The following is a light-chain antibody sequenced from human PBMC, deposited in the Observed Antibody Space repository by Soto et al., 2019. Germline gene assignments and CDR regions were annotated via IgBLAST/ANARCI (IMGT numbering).Light chain of an antibody. CDR3: QPRSNWPRT. Sequence: EIVLTQSPAILSLSPGERATLSCRASQSVSSYLAWYQQKPGQAPRLLIYDASNRATGIPARFSGSGSGTDFTLTISSLEPADFAVYYCQPRSNWPRTFGQGTKVHIK. CDR2: DAS. J-gene: IGKJ1*01. V-gene: IGKV3-11*01. CDR1: QSVSSY.